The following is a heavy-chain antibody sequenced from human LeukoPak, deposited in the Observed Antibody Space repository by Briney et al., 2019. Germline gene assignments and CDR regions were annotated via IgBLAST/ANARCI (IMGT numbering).Heavy chain of an antibody. J-gene: IGHJ4*02. CDR2: ISGSGGTT. Sequence: PGGSLRLSCAASGFTFSSYAMTWVRQAPGKGLEWVPAISGSGGTTYYADSVKGRFTISRDNSKNTLYLQMNSLRAEDTAVYYCAKAMAPTTVVTPVDYWGQGTLVTVSS. V-gene: IGHV3-23*01. D-gene: IGHD4-23*01. CDR3: AKAMAPTTVVTPVDY. CDR1: GFTFSSYA.